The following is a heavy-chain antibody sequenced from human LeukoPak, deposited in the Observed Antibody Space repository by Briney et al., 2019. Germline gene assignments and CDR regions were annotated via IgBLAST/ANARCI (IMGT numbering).Heavy chain of an antibody. CDR1: QFTFSHYG. CDR3: AKDARRGFDYSNSLEY. J-gene: IGHJ4*02. CDR2: IWNDGSSQ. V-gene: IGHV3-33*06. Sequence: GKSLTLSCVASQFTFSHYGMHCVRQAPGKGLEWVAVIWNDGSSQYYADSVKGRSTISRDNSQNTVYLQMNSLTAEDTAVYYCAKDARRGFDYSNSLEYWGQGTLVTVSS. D-gene: IGHD4-11*01.